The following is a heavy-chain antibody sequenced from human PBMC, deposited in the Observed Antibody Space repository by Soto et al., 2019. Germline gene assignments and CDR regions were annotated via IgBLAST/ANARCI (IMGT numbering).Heavy chain of an antibody. CDR3: ARISIAVAGTSLSFDYYYGMDV. V-gene: IGHV1-69*13. D-gene: IGHD6-19*01. CDR1: GGTFSSYA. CDR2: IIPIFGTA. J-gene: IGHJ6*02. Sequence: SVKVSCKASGGTFSSYAISWVRQAPGQGLEWMGGIIPIFGTANYAQKFQGRVTITADESTSTAYMELSSLRSEDTAVYYCARISIAVAGTSLSFDYYYGMDVWGQGTTVTVSS.